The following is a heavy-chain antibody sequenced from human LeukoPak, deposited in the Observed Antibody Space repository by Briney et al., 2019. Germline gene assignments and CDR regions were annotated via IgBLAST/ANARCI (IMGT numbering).Heavy chain of an antibody. CDR1: GFTFSSYG. V-gene: IGHV3-33*01. J-gene: IGHJ6*04. Sequence: GGSLRLSCAASGFTFSSYGMHWVRQAPGKGLEWVAVIWYDGSNKYYANSVKGRFTISRDNSKNTLYLQMNSLRAEDTAVYYCARDTVGAKNRYYDILTGQSTENYYYGMGVWGKGTTVTVSS. D-gene: IGHD3-9*01. CDR2: IWYDGSNK. CDR3: ARDTVGAKNRYYDILTGQSTENYYYGMGV.